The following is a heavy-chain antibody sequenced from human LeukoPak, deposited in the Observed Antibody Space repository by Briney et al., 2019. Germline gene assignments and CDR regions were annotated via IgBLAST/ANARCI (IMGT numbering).Heavy chain of an antibody. D-gene: IGHD3-10*01. CDR1: GFTFSDYY. CDR3: ARAEWFGELSNSN. J-gene: IGHJ4*02. V-gene: IGHV3-11*01. Sequence: PGGSLRLSCAASGFTFSDYYMSWIRQAPGKGLEWVSYISSSGSTIYYADSVKGRFTISRDNAKNSLYLQMNSLRAEDTAVYYCARAEWFGELSNSNWGQGTLVTVSS. CDR2: ISSSGSTI.